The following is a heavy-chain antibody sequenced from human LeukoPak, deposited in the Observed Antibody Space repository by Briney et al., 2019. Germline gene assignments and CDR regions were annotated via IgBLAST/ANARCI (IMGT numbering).Heavy chain of an antibody. CDR1: GYSISSGYY. D-gene: IGHD4/OR15-4a*01. Sequence: SGTLSLTCTVSGYSISSGYYWGWIRQPPGKGLEWIGSIYHSGSTYYNPSLKSRVTISVDTSKNQFSLKLSSVTAADTAVYYCARSNGYWGQGTLVTVSS. CDR2: IYHSGST. V-gene: IGHV4-38-2*02. J-gene: IGHJ4*02. CDR3: ARSNGY.